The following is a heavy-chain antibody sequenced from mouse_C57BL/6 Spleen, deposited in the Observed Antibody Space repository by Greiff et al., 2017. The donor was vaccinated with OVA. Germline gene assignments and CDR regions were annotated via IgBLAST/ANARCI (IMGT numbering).Heavy chain of an antibody. V-gene: IGHV1-20*01. J-gene: IGHJ4*01. CDR1: GYSFTGYF. CDR2: INPYNGDT. CDR3: ARSEDGSRGVGYAMDY. Sequence: VQLQQSGPELVKPGDSVKISCKASGYSFTGYFMNWVMQSHGKSLEWIGRINPYNGDTFYNQKFKGKATLTVDKSSSTAHMELRSRTSEDSAVYYCARSEDGSRGVGYAMDYWGQGTSVTVSS. D-gene: IGHD1-1*01.